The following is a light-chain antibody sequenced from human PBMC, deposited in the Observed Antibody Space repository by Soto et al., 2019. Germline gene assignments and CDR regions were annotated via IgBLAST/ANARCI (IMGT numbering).Light chain of an antibody. CDR1: TSNLGAGYD. CDR2: GNR. Sequence: QSVLTQPPSVSGAPGQRVTLSCTGNTSNLGAGYDVHWYQQLQGAAPKLVIFGNRNRPSGVPERFSGSKSGTSASLAITGLQAEDEADYYCQAYDYSLTASVFGGGTKLTVL. J-gene: IGLJ3*02. CDR3: QAYDYSLTASV. V-gene: IGLV1-40*01.